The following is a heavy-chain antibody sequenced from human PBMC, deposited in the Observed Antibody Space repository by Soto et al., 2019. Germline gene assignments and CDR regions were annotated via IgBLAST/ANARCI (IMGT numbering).Heavy chain of an antibody. Sequence: SVKVCCKASGGTCSSCSMSWLRQDPGQGLEWMGGIIPIFGTANYAQKFQGRVTITADESTSTAYMELSSLRSEDTAVYYCASSSDYVGKKMLYYYYYGMDVWGQGTTVTVSS. D-gene: IGHD4-17*01. J-gene: IGHJ6*02. V-gene: IGHV1-69*13. CDR1: GGTCSSCS. CDR2: IIPIFGTA. CDR3: ASSSDYVGKKMLYYYYYGMDV.